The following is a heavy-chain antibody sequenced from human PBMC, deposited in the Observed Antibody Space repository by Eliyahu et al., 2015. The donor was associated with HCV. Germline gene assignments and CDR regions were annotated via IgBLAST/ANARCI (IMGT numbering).Heavy chain of an antibody. CDR3: AKDLEGGF. D-gene: IGHD2-15*01. Sequence: EVQLVEXGGGLVQPGRSLRLSCAASGFTFDDYAMHWVRQAPGEGLEWVSGISWNSGSIGYADSVKGRFTISRDNAKNSLYLQMNSLRAEDTALYYCAKDLEGGFWGQGTLVTVSS. CDR1: GFTFDDYA. CDR2: ISWNSGSI. V-gene: IGHV3-9*01. J-gene: IGHJ4*02.